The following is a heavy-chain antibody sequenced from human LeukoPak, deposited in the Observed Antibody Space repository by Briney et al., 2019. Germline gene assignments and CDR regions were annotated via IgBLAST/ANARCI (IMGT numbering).Heavy chain of an antibody. J-gene: IGHJ4*02. Sequence: GGSLRLSCAASGFTFSSYEMNWVRQAPGKGLEWVSYISSSGSTIYYADSVKGRFTISKDNAKKSLYLQMNSLRAEDTAVYYCAREPLRGEPFDYWGQGTLVTVSS. CDR2: ISSSGSTI. CDR1: GFTFSSYE. D-gene: IGHD3-10*01. CDR3: AREPLRGEPFDY. V-gene: IGHV3-48*03.